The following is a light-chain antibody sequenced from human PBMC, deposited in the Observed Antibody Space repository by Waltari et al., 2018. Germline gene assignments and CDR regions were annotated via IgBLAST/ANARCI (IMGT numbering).Light chain of an antibody. Sequence: AIHMTQSPSSLSASVGARFTITCRASQGIRNDLGWYQQKPGKAPNLLIYAASSLRSGVPSRFSGSGSGTDFTLTISSLQPEDFATYYCLQDYNYPWTFGQGTQVEIK. CDR3: LQDYNYPWT. CDR2: AAS. CDR1: QGIRND. V-gene: IGKV1-6*01. J-gene: IGKJ1*01.